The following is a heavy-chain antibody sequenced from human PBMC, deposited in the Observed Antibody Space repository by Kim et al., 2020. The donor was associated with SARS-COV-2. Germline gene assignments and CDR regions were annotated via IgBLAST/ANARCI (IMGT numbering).Heavy chain of an antibody. J-gene: IGHJ4*02. CDR1: GFRFSNYE. D-gene: IGHD6-19*01. V-gene: IGHV3-48*03. CDR2: ISSISRSI. Sequence: GGSLRLSCAASGFRFSNYEMNWVRQTPGKGLEWISYISSISRSIYYADSVRGRFTISRDNAKNSLYLQMSSLRAEDTAVYYCATPASTDGWYFDYWGRGTLVTVSS. CDR3: ATPASTDGWYFDY.